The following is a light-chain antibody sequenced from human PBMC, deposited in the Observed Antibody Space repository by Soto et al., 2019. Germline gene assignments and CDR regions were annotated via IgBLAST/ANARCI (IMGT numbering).Light chain of an antibody. CDR2: EVS. Sequence: QSALTQPASVSGSPGQSITISCTGTSSDVGGYNYVSWYQQHPSKAPKLMIYEVSKRPSEVSNRFSGSKSGNTASLTISGLQPEDEADYYCNSYTNRYTFVLGTGTKVTVL. CDR1: SSDVGGYNY. J-gene: IGLJ1*01. CDR3: NSYTNRYTFV. V-gene: IGLV2-14*01.